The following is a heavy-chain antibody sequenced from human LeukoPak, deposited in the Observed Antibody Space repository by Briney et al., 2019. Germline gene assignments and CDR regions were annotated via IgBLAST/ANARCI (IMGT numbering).Heavy chain of an antibody. J-gene: IGHJ4*02. D-gene: IGHD1-1*01. CDR1: GGTFSSYA. CDR2: IIPIFGTA. Sequence: SVKVSCKASGGTFSSYAISWVRQAPGQGVEWMGGIIPIFGTANYAQKFHGRVTITTDESTSTAYMELSSLRSEDTAVYYCARGPGLERFDYWGQGTLVTVSS. V-gene: IGHV1-69*05. CDR3: ARGPGLERFDY.